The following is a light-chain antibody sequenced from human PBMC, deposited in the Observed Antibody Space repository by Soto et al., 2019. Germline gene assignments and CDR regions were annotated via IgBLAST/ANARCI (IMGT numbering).Light chain of an antibody. Sequence: EIVMTQSPATLSVSPGERATLSCRASQSVSSNLAWYQQKPGQAPRLLIYGASTRATGIPARFSGSGSGTEFTLTISSLQSEDFAVYYCQQYNNWPPERTFXQGTK. CDR1: QSVSSN. J-gene: IGKJ1*01. CDR3: QQYNNWPPERT. CDR2: GAS. V-gene: IGKV3-15*01.